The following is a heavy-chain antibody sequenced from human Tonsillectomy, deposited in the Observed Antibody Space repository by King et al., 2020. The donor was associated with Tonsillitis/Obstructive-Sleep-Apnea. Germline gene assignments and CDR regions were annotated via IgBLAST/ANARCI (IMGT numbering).Heavy chain of an antibody. CDR1: GFTFSNAW. CDR3: TTVGYYDHIWGGYRRDYYSYSYMDV. CDR2: IKSKTDGGTT. J-gene: IGHJ6*03. D-gene: IGHD3-16*02. V-gene: IGHV3-15*01. Sequence: VQLVESGGGLVKPGGSLRLSCAASGFTFSNAWMTWVRLAPGEGLEWVGRIKSKTDGGTTDYAAPVKGRFTISRDDSKNTLYLQMTSLKTADTAVYYCTTVGYYDHIWGGYRRDYYSYSYMDVWGNGTTVTVSS.